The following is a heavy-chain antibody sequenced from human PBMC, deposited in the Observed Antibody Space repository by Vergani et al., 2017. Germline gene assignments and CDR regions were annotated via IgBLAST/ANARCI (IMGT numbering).Heavy chain of an antibody. V-gene: IGHV4-34*01. CDR2: INHSGST. J-gene: IGHJ4*02. CDR1: GGSFSGYY. CDR3: ARDLMIGAVTVSDY. D-gene: IGHD3-16*01. Sequence: QVQLQQWGAGLLKPSETLSLTCAVYGGSFSGYYWSWIRQPPGKGLEWIGEINHSGSTNYNPSLKSRVTISVDTSKNQFSLKLSSVTAADTAVYYCARDLMIGAVTVSDYWGQGTLVTVSS.